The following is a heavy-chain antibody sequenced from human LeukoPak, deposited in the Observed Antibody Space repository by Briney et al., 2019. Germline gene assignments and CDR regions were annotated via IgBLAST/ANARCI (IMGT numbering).Heavy chain of an antibody. CDR3: AKDGEVAATACDWFDP. D-gene: IGHD1-26*01. J-gene: IGHJ5*02. CDR1: GFTFSSYA. Sequence: PGGSLRLSCEASGFTFSSYAMSWVRQAPGKGLEWVAGISGSGFSTYYADSVKGRFTISKDNSKTTLYLQMNSLRVQDTAVNYCAKDGEVAATACDWFDPWGQGTLVTVSS. CDR2: ISGSGFST. V-gene: IGHV3-23*01.